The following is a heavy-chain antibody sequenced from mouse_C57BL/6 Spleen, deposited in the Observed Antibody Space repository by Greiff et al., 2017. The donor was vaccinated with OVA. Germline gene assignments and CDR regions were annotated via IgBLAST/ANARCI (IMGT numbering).Heavy chain of an antibody. CDR3: ARRYYGSYFDY. D-gene: IGHD1-1*01. V-gene: IGHV1-55*01. J-gene: IGHJ2*01. CDR2: IYPGSGSP. CDR1: GYTFTSYW. Sequence: QVQLKQSGAELVKPGASVKMSCKASGYTFTSYWITWVKQRPGQGLEWIGDIYPGSGSPNYNEKFKSKATLTVDTSSSTAYMQLSSLTSEDSAVYYCARRYYGSYFDYWGQGTTLTVSS.